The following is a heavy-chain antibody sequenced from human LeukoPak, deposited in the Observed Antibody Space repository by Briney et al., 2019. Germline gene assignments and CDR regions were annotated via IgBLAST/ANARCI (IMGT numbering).Heavy chain of an antibody. J-gene: IGHJ4*02. D-gene: IGHD3-3*01. CDR3: AKDSAYYDFWSGYYLFDY. Sequence: GGSLRLSCAASGFTFSSYWMSWVRQAPGKGLEWVANIKQDGSEKYYVDSVKGRFTISRDNAKNSLYLQMNSLRAEDTAVYYCAKDSAYYDFWSGYYLFDYWGQGTLVTVSS. V-gene: IGHV3-7*03. CDR2: IKQDGSEK. CDR1: GFTFSSYW.